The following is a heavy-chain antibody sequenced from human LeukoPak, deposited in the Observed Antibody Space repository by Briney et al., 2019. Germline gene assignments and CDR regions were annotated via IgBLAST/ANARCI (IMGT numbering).Heavy chain of an antibody. J-gene: IGHJ6*02. Sequence: GGSLRLSCAASGFTFSSYAMHWVRQAPGKGLEWVAVIWYGGSNKYYADSVKGRFTISRDNSKNTLYLQMNSLRAEDTAVYYCARDRMVYATAYYYGMDVWGQGTTVTVSS. CDR1: GFTFSSYA. V-gene: IGHV3-33*08. CDR2: IWYGGSNK. CDR3: ARDRMVYATAYYYGMDV. D-gene: IGHD2-8*01.